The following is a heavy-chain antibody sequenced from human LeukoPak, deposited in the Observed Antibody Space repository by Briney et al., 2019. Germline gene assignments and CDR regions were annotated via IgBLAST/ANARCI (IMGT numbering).Heavy chain of an antibody. CDR2: IYYSGNT. CDR1: GGSISNYY. Sequence: PSETLSLTCTISGGSISNYYWSWIRQPPGKGLEWIGYIYYSGNTNYNPSLKRRLTVSLDTSKYQFSLKLKSVTAADTAVYYCAREDCSNGVCPIDSWGQGTLVTVSS. D-gene: IGHD2-8*01. V-gene: IGHV4-59*08. J-gene: IGHJ4*02. CDR3: AREDCSNGVCPIDS.